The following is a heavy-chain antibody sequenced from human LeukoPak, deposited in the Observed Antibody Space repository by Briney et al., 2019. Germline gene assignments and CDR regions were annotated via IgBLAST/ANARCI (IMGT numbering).Heavy chain of an antibody. CDR1: GGSISSYY. J-gene: IGHJ4*02. CDR3: AREYYYDSSGYFNPFD. D-gene: IGHD3-22*01. V-gene: IGHV4-59*12. CDR2: IYYSGST. Sequence: SETLSLTCTVSGGSISSYYWSWIRQPPGKGLEWIGFIYYSGSTHYNPSLKSRVTTSVDTSKNQFSLKLSSVTAADTAVYYCAREYYYDSSGYFNPFDWGQGTLVTVSS.